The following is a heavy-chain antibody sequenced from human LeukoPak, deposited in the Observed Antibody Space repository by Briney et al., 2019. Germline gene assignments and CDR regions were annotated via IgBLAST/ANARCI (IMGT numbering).Heavy chain of an antibody. CDR1: GGSISSYY. CDR3: ARSESGLHVY. D-gene: IGHD3/OR15-3a*01. V-gene: IGHV4-59*01. J-gene: IGHJ4*02. CDR2: IYYSGST. Sequence: SETLSLTCTVSGGSISSYYWSWIRQPPGKGLEWIGYIYYSGSTNYNPSLKSRVTISVDTSKNQFPLKLSSVTAADTAVYYCARSESGLHVYWGQGTLVTVSS.